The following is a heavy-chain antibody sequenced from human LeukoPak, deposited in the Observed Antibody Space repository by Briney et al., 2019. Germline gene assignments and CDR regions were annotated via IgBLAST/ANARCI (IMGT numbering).Heavy chain of an antibody. J-gene: IGHJ1*01. D-gene: IGHD3-10*01. CDR1: GFTFSSHA. V-gene: IGHV3-23*01. Sequence: GGSLRLSCATSGFTFSSHAMSWIRQAPGKGLEWVSAISGSGGSTYYADSVKGRFTISRDNSKSTLYLQMNSLRAEDTAVYYCAKDRPMVRGVIISGYFQHWGQGTLVTVSS. CDR2: ISGSGGST. CDR3: AKDRPMVRGVIISGYFQH.